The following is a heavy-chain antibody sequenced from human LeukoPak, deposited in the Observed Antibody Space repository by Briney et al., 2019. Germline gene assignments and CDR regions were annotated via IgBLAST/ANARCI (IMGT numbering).Heavy chain of an antibody. J-gene: IGHJ6*04. CDR1: GGSFSGYY. CDR3: ARVPQFSAAGLNYYYGMDV. D-gene: IGHD6-13*01. Sequence: SETLSLTCAVYGGSFSGYYWSWIRQPPGKGLEWIGEINHTGSTNYNPSLKSRVTISVDTSKNQFSLKLSSVTAADTAVYYCARVPQFSAAGLNYYYGMDVWGKGTTVTVSS. CDR2: INHTGST. V-gene: IGHV4-34*01.